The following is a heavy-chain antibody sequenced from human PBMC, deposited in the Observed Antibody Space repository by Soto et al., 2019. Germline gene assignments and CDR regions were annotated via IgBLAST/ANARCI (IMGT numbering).Heavy chain of an antibody. D-gene: IGHD3-16*01. CDR3: VRSKGGYSYGTPFDY. Sequence: DVQLEESGGALVQPGRSLRLSCAASGFTGDDYAMHWVRQVLGKGLEWVSSISWNSGNIGYADSVKGRFTTSRDNAKNSRYLQMNSLRPEDTALYYCVRSKGGYSYGTPFDYWGQGTLVTVSS. V-gene: IGHV3-9*01. CDR2: ISWNSGNI. CDR1: GFTGDDYA. J-gene: IGHJ4*02.